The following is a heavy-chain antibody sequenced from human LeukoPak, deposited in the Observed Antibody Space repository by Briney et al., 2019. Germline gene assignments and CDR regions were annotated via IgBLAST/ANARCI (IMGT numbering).Heavy chain of an antibody. D-gene: IGHD6-19*01. J-gene: IGHJ4*02. Sequence: GGSLRLSCAAPGFTFSSYWMSWVRQAPGKGLEWVANIKQDGSEKYYVDSVKGRFTISRDNAKNSLYLQMNSLRAEDTAVYYCARDFSGVAVAGLDYFDYWGQGTLVTVSS. V-gene: IGHV3-7*03. CDR3: ARDFSGVAVAGLDYFDY. CDR1: GFTFSSYW. CDR2: IKQDGSEK.